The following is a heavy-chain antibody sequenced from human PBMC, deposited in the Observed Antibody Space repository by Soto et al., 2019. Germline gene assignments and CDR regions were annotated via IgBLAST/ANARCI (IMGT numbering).Heavy chain of an antibody. J-gene: IGHJ4*02. V-gene: IGHV3-9*01. CDR2: ISWNSETI. CDR1: GFTVDDYA. D-gene: IGHD4-17*01. CDR3: AKDMKWGGMTTIPYFDS. Sequence: EVQLVESGGGLVQPGRSLRLSCAASGFTVDDYAMHWVRQAPGKGLEWVSGISWNSETIDYADSVKGRFTISRDNAKSFLFLQMNSLSPDDTALYYCAKDMKWGGMTTIPYFDSWGQGTLVTVSS.